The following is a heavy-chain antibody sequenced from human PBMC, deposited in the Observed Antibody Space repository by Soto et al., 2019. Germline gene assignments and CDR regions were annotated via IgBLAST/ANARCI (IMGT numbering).Heavy chain of an antibody. J-gene: IGHJ5*02. CDR1: GGSISSGGYY. D-gene: IGHD2-2*01. CDR3: ARVRYCSSTSCYPRVPWFDP. Sequence: RSLTCTVSGGSISSGGYYWSWIRQHPGQGLEWIGYIYYSGSTYYNPSLKSRVTISVDTSKNQFSLKLSSVTAADTAVYYCARVRYCSSTSCYPRVPWFDPWGQGTLVTVSS. CDR2: IYYSGST. V-gene: IGHV4-31*03.